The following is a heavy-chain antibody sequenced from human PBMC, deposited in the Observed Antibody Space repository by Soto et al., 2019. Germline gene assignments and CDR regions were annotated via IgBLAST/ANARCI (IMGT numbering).Heavy chain of an antibody. CDR3: ARELARAGACES. V-gene: IGHV1-3*01. Sequence: GASVKVSCKASGYTFTSYAMHWVRQAPGQRLEWMGWINAGNGNTKYSQKFQGRVTITRDTSASTAYMELSSLRSEDTAVYYCARELARAGACESSGQRTMVTVAS. CDR1: GYTFTSYA. CDR2: INAGNGNT. J-gene: IGHJ3*02. D-gene: IGHD6-19*01.